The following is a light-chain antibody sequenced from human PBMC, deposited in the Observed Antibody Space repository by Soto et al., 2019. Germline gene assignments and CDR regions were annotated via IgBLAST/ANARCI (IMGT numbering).Light chain of an antibody. J-gene: IGKJ2*01. V-gene: IGKV1-39*01. CDR1: QSISSY. CDR2: AAS. CDR3: QPSYSTLYT. Sequence: DIQMTQSPSSLSASVGDRVTITCRASQSISSYLNGYQQKPGKAPKLLIYAASSLQSVVPSRFSGSGSGTVFTLTLSSLQPEDFATYYCQPSYSTLYTFGQGTKLEIK.